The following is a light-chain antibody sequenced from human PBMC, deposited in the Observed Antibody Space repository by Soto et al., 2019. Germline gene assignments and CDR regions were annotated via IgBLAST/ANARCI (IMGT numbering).Light chain of an antibody. J-gene: IGKJ1*01. CDR1: QSVSTY. V-gene: IGKV1-39*01. Sequence: DIQMTQSPSSLSASVGDRVTITCRASQSVSTYLHWYQQKPGKAPKLLIYAASNLESGVPSRFSGSGSVTDFTLTISSLQPEDFATYYCQQSSRTPRTFGQGTKVEIK. CDR2: AAS. CDR3: QQSSRTPRT.